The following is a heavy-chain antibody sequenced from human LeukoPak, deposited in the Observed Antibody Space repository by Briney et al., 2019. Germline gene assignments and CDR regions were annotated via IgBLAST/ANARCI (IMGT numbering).Heavy chain of an antibody. Sequence: GGSLRLSCAASGFTFSSYAMHWVRQAPGKGLEWVAVISYDGSNKYYADSVKGRFTISRDNAKNSLYLQMNSLRAEDTALYYCARAYSSGWYEGWFDPWGQGTLVTVSS. CDR3: ARAYSSGWYEGWFDP. V-gene: IGHV3-30*04. D-gene: IGHD6-19*01. J-gene: IGHJ5*02. CDR2: ISYDGSNK. CDR1: GFTFSSYA.